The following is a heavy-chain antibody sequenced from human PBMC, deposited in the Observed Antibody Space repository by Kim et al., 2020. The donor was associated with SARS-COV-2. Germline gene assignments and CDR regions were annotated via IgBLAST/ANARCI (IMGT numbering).Heavy chain of an antibody. Sequence: TTDYAAPVKGRFNISRDDSKNTLYLQMNSLKTEDTAVYYCTTDPVAGKDYWGQGTLVTVSS. CDR3: TTDPVAGKDY. V-gene: IGHV3-15*01. D-gene: IGHD6-19*01. J-gene: IGHJ4*02. CDR2: TT.